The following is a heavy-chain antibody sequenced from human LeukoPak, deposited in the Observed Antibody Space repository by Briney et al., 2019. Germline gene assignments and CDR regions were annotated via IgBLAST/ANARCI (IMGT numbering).Heavy chain of an antibody. CDR2: INHSGST. Sequence: SETLSLTCAVYGGSFSGYYWSWIRQPPGKGLEWIGEINHSGSTNYNPSLKSRVTISVDTSKNQFSLRLSSVTAADTAVYYCAREERYSYGDWGQGTLVTVSP. J-gene: IGHJ4*02. V-gene: IGHV4-34*01. CDR1: GGSFSGYY. CDR3: AREERYSYGD. D-gene: IGHD5-18*01.